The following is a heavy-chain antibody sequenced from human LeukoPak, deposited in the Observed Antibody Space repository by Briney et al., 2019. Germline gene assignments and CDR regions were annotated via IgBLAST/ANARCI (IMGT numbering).Heavy chain of an antibody. CDR1: GFTFDDYA. J-gene: IGHJ4*02. Sequence: GGSLRLSCAATGFTFDDYAMHWVRHAPGKGLEWVSGISWNSGSIGYADSVKGRFTISRDNAKNYLYLQMNSLRAEDTALYYCAKGWSTGWYLFDYWGQGTLVTVSS. D-gene: IGHD6-19*01. CDR3: AKGWSTGWYLFDY. CDR2: ISWNSGSI. V-gene: IGHV3-9*01.